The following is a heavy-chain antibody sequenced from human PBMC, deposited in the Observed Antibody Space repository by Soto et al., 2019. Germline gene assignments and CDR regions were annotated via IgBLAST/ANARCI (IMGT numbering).Heavy chain of an antibody. CDR1: GFAFSNYA. CDR2: ISASGAST. J-gene: IGHJ6*02. CDR3: ARDGYCISTSCYFLPDV. Sequence: PGGSLRLSCADSGFAFSNYAMMWVRQAPGKGLAWVSSISASGASTYYADSVRGRFTISRDNSKNTLYLQMNSLRDEDTALYYCARDGYCISTSCYFLPDVWGQGTTVTVSS. V-gene: IGHV3-23*01. D-gene: IGHD2-2*03.